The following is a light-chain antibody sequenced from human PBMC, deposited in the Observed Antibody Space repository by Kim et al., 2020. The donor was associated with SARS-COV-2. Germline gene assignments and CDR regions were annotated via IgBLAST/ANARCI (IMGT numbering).Light chain of an antibody. CDR2: GAS. CDR3: QQYGNSPYT. V-gene: IGKV3-20*01. J-gene: IGKJ2*01. CDR1: QSVSSSY. Sequence: EIVLTQSPGTLSLSPGERATLSCRASQSVSSSYLAWYQQKPGQSPRLLIYGASTRATGIPDRFSGSGSGTDFTLTISRLEPEDFALYYCQQYGNSPYTFGQGTKLEI.